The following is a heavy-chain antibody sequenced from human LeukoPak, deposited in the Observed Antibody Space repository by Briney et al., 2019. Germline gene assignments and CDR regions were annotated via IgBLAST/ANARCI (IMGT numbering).Heavy chain of an antibody. D-gene: IGHD2-21*01. CDR1: GGTFSSYA. Sequence: SVKVSCKASGGTFSSYAISWVRQAPGQGLEWMGGIIPIFGTANYAQKFQGRVTITADESTSTAYMELSSLRSEDTAVYYCATGMDIVVVPAAFDIWGQGTMVTVSS. CDR2: IIPIFGTA. CDR3: ATGMDIVVVPAAFDI. J-gene: IGHJ3*02. V-gene: IGHV1-69*13.